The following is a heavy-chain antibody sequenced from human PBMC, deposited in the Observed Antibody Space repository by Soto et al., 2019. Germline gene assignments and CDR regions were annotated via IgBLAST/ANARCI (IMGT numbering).Heavy chain of an antibody. Sequence: GGSLRLSCAASGFTSSNYEMNWVRQAPGKGLEWLSYISSNGDAIYYANSVRGRLTISRDNAKSSLFLQMNSLRVEDTAVYYCARGWFDLWGQGTLVTVSS. CDR3: ARGWFDL. V-gene: IGHV3-48*03. CDR1: GFTSSNYE. J-gene: IGHJ5*02. CDR2: ISSNGDAI.